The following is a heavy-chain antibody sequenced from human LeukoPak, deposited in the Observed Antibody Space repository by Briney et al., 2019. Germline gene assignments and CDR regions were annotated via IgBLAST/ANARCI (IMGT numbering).Heavy chain of an antibody. V-gene: IGHV1-2*02. Sequence: GASVKVSCKASGYTFTGYYMHWVRQAPGQGLEWMGWINPNSGGTNYAQKFQGRVTMTRDTSISTAYMELSRLRSDDTAVYYCVRDSPYNWNDVCDYWGQGVLVTVSS. CDR3: VRDSPYNWNDVCDY. J-gene: IGHJ4*02. CDR2: INPNSGGT. CDR1: GYTFTGYY. D-gene: IGHD1-20*01.